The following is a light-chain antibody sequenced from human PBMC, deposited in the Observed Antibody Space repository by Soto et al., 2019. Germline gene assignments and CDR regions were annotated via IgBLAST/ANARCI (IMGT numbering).Light chain of an antibody. CDR1: SSNIGSNT. CDR2: SNN. V-gene: IGLV1-44*01. J-gene: IGLJ3*02. Sequence: QSVLTQLPSASGTPGQRVTISCSGSSSNIGSNTVNWYQQLPGTAPKLLIYSNNQRPSGVPDRFSGSKSGTSASLAISGLQSEDEADYYCAAWDDSLNVWVFGGGTKVTVL. CDR3: AAWDDSLNVWV.